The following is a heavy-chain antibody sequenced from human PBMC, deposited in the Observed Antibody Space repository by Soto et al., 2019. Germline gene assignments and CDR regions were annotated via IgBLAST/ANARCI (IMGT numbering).Heavy chain of an antibody. J-gene: IGHJ6*02. Sequence: GGSLRLSCAASGFTVSINYMSWVRQAPGKGLEWVSVIYSGGSTYYADSVKGRFTISRDNSKNTLYLQMNSLRAEDTAVYYCARSPRKGYSSSWYPGYYYGMDVWGQGTTVTVSS. CDR3: ARSPRKGYSSSWYPGYYYGMDV. D-gene: IGHD6-13*01. V-gene: IGHV3-66*01. CDR1: GFTVSINY. CDR2: IYSGGST.